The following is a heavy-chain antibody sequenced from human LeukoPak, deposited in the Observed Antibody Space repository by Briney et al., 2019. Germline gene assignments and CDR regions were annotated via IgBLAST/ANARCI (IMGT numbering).Heavy chain of an antibody. Sequence: EASVKVSCKASGYTFTGYYMHWVRQAPGQGLEWMGRINPNSGGTNYAQKFQGRVTMTRDTSISTAYMELSRLRSDDTAVYYCARDLKGSLTGYPDPWGQGTLVTVSS. J-gene: IGHJ5*02. CDR3: ARDLKGSLTGYPDP. D-gene: IGHD3-9*01. CDR1: GYTFTGYY. V-gene: IGHV1-2*06. CDR2: INPNSGGT.